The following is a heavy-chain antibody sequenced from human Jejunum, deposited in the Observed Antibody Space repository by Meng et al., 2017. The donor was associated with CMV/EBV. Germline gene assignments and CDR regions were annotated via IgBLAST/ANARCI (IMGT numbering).Heavy chain of an antibody. J-gene: IGHJ5*02. Sequence: LHCPVSGGYVRSGSSFWSWIRQPPGKGLEWIGYIYYSGSTSYNPSLKSRVTISIDTSKNQLSLKLSSVTAADTAVYYCARGWGWFDPWGQGTLVTVSS. D-gene: IGHD3-16*01. CDR2: IYYSGST. CDR3: ARGWGWFDP. CDR1: GGYVRSGSSF. V-gene: IGHV4-61*01.